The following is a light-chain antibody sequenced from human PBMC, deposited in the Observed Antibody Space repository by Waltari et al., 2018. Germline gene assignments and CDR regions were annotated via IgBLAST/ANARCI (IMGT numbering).Light chain of an antibody. V-gene: IGKV3-20*01. Sequence: IVLTLSPGTLSLSPGERATLSCRASQSVSSSYLAWYQQKPGQALRLLIYGASSRATGIADRFSGSGSGTDFTLTVSRLEPEDFAVYYCQQYGSAPRTFGQGTKVEIK. CDR1: QSVSSSY. CDR2: GAS. J-gene: IGKJ1*01. CDR3: QQYGSAPRT.